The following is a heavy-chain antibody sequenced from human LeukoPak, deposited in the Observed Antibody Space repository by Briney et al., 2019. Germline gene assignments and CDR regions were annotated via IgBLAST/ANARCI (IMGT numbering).Heavy chain of an antibody. Sequence: PSETLSLTCSVSGGSINNYYWSWIRQPPGKGLEWIGYIYYSGTTNYNPSLKSRVSISVDASKNQFSLKLSSVTAADTAVYYCARQEGVAVAPFDYWGQGTLVTVSS. J-gene: IGHJ4*02. D-gene: IGHD6-19*01. CDR3: ARQEGVAVAPFDY. CDR1: GGSINNYY. V-gene: IGHV4-59*01. CDR2: IYYSGTT.